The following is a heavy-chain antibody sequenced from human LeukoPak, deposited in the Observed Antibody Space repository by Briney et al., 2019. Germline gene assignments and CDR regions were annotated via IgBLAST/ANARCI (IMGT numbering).Heavy chain of an antibody. CDR2: IYYSGST. CDR1: GGSISSYY. CDR3: ARGQYEFWSGSHGFDP. J-gene: IGHJ5*02. Sequence: PSETLSLTCTVSGGSISSYYWSWIRQPPGKGLEWIGYIYYSGSTNYNPSLKSRVTISVDTSKNQFSLKLSSVTAADTAVYYCARGQYEFWSGSHGFDPWGQGTLVTVSS. D-gene: IGHD3-3*01. V-gene: IGHV4-59*01.